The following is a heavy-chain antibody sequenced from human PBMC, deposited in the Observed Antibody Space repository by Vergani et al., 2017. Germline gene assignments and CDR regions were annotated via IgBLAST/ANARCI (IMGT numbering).Heavy chain of an antibody. Sequence: ELQLVESGGGLVQPGGSLRLSCAASGSTVSGNYWIGWVRQMPGKGLEWMGIIYPADSDTRYSPSFQGQVTISADKSISTAFLQWDSLKASDTALYYCARHTTYTDSWGQGTLVTVSS. D-gene: IGHD1-1*01. CDR3: ARHTTYTDS. CDR2: IYPADSDT. CDR1: GSTVSGNYW. J-gene: IGHJ4*02. V-gene: IGHV5-51*01.